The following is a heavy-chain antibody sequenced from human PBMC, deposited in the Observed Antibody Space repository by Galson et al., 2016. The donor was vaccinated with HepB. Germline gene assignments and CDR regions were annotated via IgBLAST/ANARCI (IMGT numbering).Heavy chain of an antibody. CDR2: IYWDDDK. V-gene: IGHV2-5*02. J-gene: IGHJ4*02. D-gene: IGHD1-26*01. Sequence: PALVKPTQTLTPTCTFSGFSLTTSGVAVGWIRQPPGKALEWLALIYWDDDKRYSPSLKSRLNITKDTSKNQVVLTMTNMDPVDTATYFCARMGSGNYLFDYWGQGSLVTVSS. CDR1: GFSLTTSGVA. CDR3: ARMGSGNYLFDY.